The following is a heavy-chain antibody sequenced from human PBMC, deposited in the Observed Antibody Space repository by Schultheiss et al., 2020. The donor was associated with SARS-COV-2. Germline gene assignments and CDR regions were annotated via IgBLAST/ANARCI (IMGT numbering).Heavy chain of an antibody. CDR3: ARVQIQLWSGYAFDI. V-gene: IGHV3-48*04. CDR2: ISSSGSTI. D-gene: IGHD5-18*01. Sequence: GGSLRLSCAASGFTFSSYGMHWVRQAPGKGLEWVSYISSSGSTIYYADSVKGRFTISRDNAKNSLYLQMNSLRAEDTAVYYCARVQIQLWSGYAFDIWGQGTMVTVSS. J-gene: IGHJ3*02. CDR1: GFTFSSYG.